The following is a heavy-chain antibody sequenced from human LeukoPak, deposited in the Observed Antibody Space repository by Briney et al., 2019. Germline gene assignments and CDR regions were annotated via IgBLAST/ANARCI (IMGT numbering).Heavy chain of an antibody. Sequence: GGSLRLSCAASGFTFSNAWMSWVRQAPGKGPEWVGRIKSKTDGGTTDYAAPVKGRFTISRDDSKNTLYLQMNSLKTEDTAVYYCTTGGTYYDSSGPPYYFDYWGQGTLVTVSS. V-gene: IGHV3-15*01. CDR1: GFTFSNAW. CDR3: TTGGTYYDSSGPPYYFDY. D-gene: IGHD3-22*01. CDR2: IKSKTDGGTT. J-gene: IGHJ4*02.